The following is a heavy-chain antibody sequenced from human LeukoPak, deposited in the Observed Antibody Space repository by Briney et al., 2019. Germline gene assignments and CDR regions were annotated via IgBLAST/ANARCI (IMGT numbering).Heavy chain of an antibody. J-gene: IGHJ6*03. Sequence: TSETLSLTCTVSGGSISSSSYYWGWIRQPPGKGLEWIGSIYYSGSTYYNPSLKSRVTISVDTSKNQFSLKLSSVTAADTAVYYCAREDTAMATPHYYYYYYMDVWGKGPTVTVSS. CDR3: AREDTAMATPHYYYYYYMDV. CDR2: IYYSGST. CDR1: GGSISSSSYY. D-gene: IGHD5-18*01. V-gene: IGHV4-39*01.